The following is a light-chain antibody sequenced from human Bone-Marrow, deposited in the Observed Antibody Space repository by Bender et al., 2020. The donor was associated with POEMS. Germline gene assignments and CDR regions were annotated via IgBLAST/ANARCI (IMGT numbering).Light chain of an antibody. Sequence: QSALTQPASVSGSPGQSITVSCTGTSGDDGNFDYVSWYQQNPGTAPKLMIYDVSYRPSGVSNRFSGSKSGNTASLTISGLQAEDEAYYYCCSFAIGSTYVFGGGTKVTVL. J-gene: IGLJ1*01. V-gene: IGLV2-14*03. CDR1: SGDDGNFDY. CDR3: CSFAIGSTYV. CDR2: DVS.